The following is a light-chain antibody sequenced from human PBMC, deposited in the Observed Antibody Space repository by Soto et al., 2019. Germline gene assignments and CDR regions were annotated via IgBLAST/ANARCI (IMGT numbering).Light chain of an antibody. CDR1: QGLVHIDGTTY. CDR2: KIS. Sequence: DIVLTQSPLSLLVTLGQPASISCRASQGLVHIDGTTYWSWLHHSPDLPPRLLVYKISFRLPVVPDRFSGSGAGTDFTLKISRVETEDVGIYYCMEGAHLRTFGQGNTVQLK. CDR3: MEGAHLRT. J-gene: IGKJ1*01. V-gene: IGKV2-24*01.